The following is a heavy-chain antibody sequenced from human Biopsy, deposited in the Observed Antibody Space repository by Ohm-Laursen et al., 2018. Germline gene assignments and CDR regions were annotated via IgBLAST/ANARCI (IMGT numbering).Heavy chain of an antibody. CDR3: ARLGSGDYFPTFFDF. D-gene: IGHD5-12*01. V-gene: IGHV4-31*03. CDR1: RDSIDGGSYY. Sequence: TLSLTCTVSRDSIDGGSYYWDWIRRHPGKGLGWIGNICYSANTYYNPSLKSRVAISVDTSKNQFSLKLSFVTAADTAVYYCARLGSGDYFPTFFDFWGQGAPVTVSS. J-gene: IGHJ4*02. CDR2: ICYSANT.